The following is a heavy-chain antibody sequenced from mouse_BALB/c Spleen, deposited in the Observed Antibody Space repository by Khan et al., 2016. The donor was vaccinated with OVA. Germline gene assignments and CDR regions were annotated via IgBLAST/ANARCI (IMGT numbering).Heavy chain of an antibody. Sequence: EVQLVESVPGLVKPSQSLSLTRPVTGYSITSEYAWNWIRQFPGNKLEWMGYISYSGNTRYNPSLKSRISITRDTSKNQFFLQLNSVTTEDTATYYCARKDYYDYDPFPYWGQGTLVTVSA. CDR2: ISYSGNT. J-gene: IGHJ3*01. CDR1: GYSITSEYA. D-gene: IGHD2-4*01. V-gene: IGHV3-2*02. CDR3: ARKDYYDYDPFPY.